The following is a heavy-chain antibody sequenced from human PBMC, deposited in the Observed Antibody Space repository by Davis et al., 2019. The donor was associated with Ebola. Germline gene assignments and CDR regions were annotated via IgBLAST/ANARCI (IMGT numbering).Heavy chain of an antibody. CDR3: VTGTWT. CDR1: GFTFSNYE. CDR2: IDNSSKII. D-gene: IGHD3/OR15-3a*01. J-gene: IGHJ4*02. V-gene: IGHV3-48*03. Sequence: AGSLTLSCAASGFTFSNYEMNWVRQAPGKGLEWVSYIDNSSKIIAYTDSVKGRFTISRDTTKNSLFLQMNSLRAEDTAVYYCVTGTWTRGRGTLGTVSS.